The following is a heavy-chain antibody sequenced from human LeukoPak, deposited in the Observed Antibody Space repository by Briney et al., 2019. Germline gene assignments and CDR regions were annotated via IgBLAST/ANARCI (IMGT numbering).Heavy chain of an antibody. CDR3: ATLAVWRDWYFDL. CDR1: GASIGSSRYY. D-gene: IGHD2-21*01. V-gene: IGHV4-39*01. CDR2: IFYSGNS. Sequence: SETLSLTCAVSGASIGSSRYYWGWIRQPPGKGPEWIASIFYSGNSYNNPSLKSRVTMSADTSKNQFSLKLTSVTAADSAVYYCATLAVWRDWYFDLWGRGTLVTVSA. J-gene: IGHJ2*01.